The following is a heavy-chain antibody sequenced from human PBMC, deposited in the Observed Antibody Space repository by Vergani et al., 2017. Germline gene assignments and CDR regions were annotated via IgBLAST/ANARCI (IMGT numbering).Heavy chain of an antibody. D-gene: IGHD5-12*01. Sequence: RLVQSGGGLAHPGGSLRLSCAASGFTVSSNYMSWVRQAPGKGLEWVSVIYSGGSTYYADSVKGRFTISRHNSKNTLYLQMNSLRAEDTAVYYCARDRVDIVATTTYYYYYYGMDVWGQXP. CDR1: GFTVSSNY. V-gene: IGHV3-53*04. CDR2: IYSGGST. CDR3: ARDRVDIVATTTYYYYYYGMDV. J-gene: IGHJ6*02.